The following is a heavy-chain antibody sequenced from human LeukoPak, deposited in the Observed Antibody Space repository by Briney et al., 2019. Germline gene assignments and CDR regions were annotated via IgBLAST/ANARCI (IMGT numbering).Heavy chain of an antibody. J-gene: IGHJ4*02. CDR3: ARQIYGDLYYFDY. V-gene: IGHV4-30-4*01. CDR1: GGXISSGDYY. Sequence: SETLSLTCTVSGGXISSGDYYWSWIRQPPGKGLEWIGYIYYSGSSYYIPSLKSRVTMSVDTSKNQFSLRLSSVTAADTAVYYCARQIYGDLYYFDYWGQGTLVTVSS. D-gene: IGHD4-17*01. CDR2: IYYSGSS.